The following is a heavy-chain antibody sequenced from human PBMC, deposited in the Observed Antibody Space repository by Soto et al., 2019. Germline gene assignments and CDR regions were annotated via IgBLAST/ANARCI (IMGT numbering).Heavy chain of an antibody. Sequence: EVQLVESGGGLVQPGGSLKLSCAASGVTFSGSAMHWVRQASGKGLEWVSRIRSKANSYATAYAASVKGTFTISRDDSKNTAYLQMNSLKTEDTAVYYCTRVRYSGYDFGFDYWGQGTLVTVSS. V-gene: IGHV3-73*01. J-gene: IGHJ4*02. D-gene: IGHD5-12*01. CDR1: GVTFSGSA. CDR2: IRSKANSYAT. CDR3: TRVRYSGYDFGFDY.